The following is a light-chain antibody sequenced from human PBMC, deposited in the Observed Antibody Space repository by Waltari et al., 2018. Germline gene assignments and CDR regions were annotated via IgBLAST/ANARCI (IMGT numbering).Light chain of an antibody. Sequence: QLVLTQSPSASASLGASVKLTCTLSSGHSSYAIAWHQQQPETGPRYLMKLNSDGSHSKGGGIPDRFSGSGSGAERSLTISSLQSEDEADYYCQTWGTGIFGGGTKLTVL. CDR2: LNSDGSH. V-gene: IGLV4-69*01. CDR3: QTWGTGI. J-gene: IGLJ2*01. CDR1: SGHSSYA.